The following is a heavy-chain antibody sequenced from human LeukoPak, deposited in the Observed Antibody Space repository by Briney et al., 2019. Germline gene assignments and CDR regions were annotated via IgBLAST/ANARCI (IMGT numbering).Heavy chain of an antibody. J-gene: IGHJ4*02. CDR3: ARDSADYGDYYFDY. CDR1: GFMFSSYW. Sequence: EGSLRLSCAASGFMFSSYWMSWVRQAPGKGLEWVANIKQSGSEKYYVDSVKGRFTISRDNAKNSLYLQMNSLRAEDTAVYFCARDSADYGDYYFDYWGQGTLVTVSS. D-gene: IGHD4-17*01. CDR2: IKQSGSEK. V-gene: IGHV3-7*03.